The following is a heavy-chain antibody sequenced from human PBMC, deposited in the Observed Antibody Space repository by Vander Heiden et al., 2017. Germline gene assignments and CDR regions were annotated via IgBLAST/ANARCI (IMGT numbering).Heavy chain of an antibody. CDR3: ARDYYDTGAYYGGFDY. D-gene: IGHD3-22*01. CDR2: ISAYNGNT. Sequence: QVQLVQSGAEVKKPGASVKVSCKASGYTFTSYGISWVRQATGQGLEWMGWISAYNGNTNYAQRLQGRVTMTTDTSTSTAYMELRSLRSDDTAVYYCARDYYDTGAYYGGFDYWGQGTLVTVSS. CDR1: GYTFTSYG. V-gene: IGHV1-18*01. J-gene: IGHJ4*02.